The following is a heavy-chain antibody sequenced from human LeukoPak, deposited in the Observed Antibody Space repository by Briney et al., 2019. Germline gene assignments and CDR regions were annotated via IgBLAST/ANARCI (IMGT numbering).Heavy chain of an antibody. CDR2: IRYDGSNK. CDR1: GFTFSSYG. CDR3: AKDLVFRGVPPAGYFDY. D-gene: IGHD3-10*01. Sequence: PGGSLRLSCAASGFTFSSYGMHWVRQAPGKGVEWVAFIRYDGSNKYYADSVKGRFTISRDNSKNTLYLQMNSLRAEDTAVYYCAKDLVFRGVPPAGYFDYWGQGTLVTVSS. V-gene: IGHV3-30*02. J-gene: IGHJ4*02.